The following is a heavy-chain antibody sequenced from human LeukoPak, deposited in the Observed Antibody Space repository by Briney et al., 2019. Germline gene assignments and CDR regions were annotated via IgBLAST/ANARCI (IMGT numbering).Heavy chain of an antibody. J-gene: IGHJ3*02. CDR3: ARAQTMFWEFDGFDI. V-gene: IGHV3-48*02. CDR1: GFTFSIYA. D-gene: IGHD3-10*02. CDR2: MTRTSAI. Sequence: GGSLRLSCAASGFTFSIYAMSWVRQAPGKGLEWVATMTRTSAIYYADSVKGRFTISRDNARNSVYLQMNSLRDDDTAVYSCARAQTMFWEFDGFDIWGRGTKVTVSS.